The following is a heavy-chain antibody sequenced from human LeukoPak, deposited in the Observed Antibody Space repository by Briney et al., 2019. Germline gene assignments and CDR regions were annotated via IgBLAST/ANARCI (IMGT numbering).Heavy chain of an antibody. CDR3: AAGTASITIFDYYYGMDV. D-gene: IGHD3-9*01. CDR2: IVVGSGNT. CDR1: GFTFTSSA. Sequence: TVKVSCKASGFTFTSSAVQWVRQARGQRLEWIGWIVVGSGNTNYAQKFQERVTITRDMSTSTAYMELSSLRSEDTAVYYCAAGTASITIFDYYYGMDVWGQGTTVTVSS. J-gene: IGHJ6*02. V-gene: IGHV1-58*01.